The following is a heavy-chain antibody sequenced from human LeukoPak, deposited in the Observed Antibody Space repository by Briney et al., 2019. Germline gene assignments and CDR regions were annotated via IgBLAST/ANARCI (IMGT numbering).Heavy chain of an antibody. J-gene: IGHJ3*02. V-gene: IGHV1-69*05. CDR2: IIPIFGTA. Sequence: SVKVSCKASGGTFSSYAISWVRQAPGQGLEWMGGIIPIFGTANYAQKFQGRVTITTGESTSTAYMELSSLRSEDTAVYYCARDVQGEIYYDSSGYQGGGALDIWGQGTMVTVSS. CDR3: ARDVQGEIYYDSSGYQGGGALDI. CDR1: GGTFSSYA. D-gene: IGHD3-22*01.